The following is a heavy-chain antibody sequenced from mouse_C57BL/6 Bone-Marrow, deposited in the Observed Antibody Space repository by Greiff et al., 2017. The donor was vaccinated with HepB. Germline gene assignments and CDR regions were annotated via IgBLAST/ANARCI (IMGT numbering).Heavy chain of an antibody. J-gene: IGHJ3*01. CDR1: GFTFSSYA. V-gene: IGHV5-4*01. Sequence: EVQRVESGGGLVKPGGSLKLSCAASGFTFSSYAMSWVRQTPEKRLEWVATISDGGSYTYYPDNVKGRFTISRDNAKNNLYLQMSHLKSEDTAMYYCARDERSPYIWFAYWGQGTLVTVSA. CDR3: ARDERSPYIWFAY. CDR2: ISDGGSYT. D-gene: IGHD1-1*01.